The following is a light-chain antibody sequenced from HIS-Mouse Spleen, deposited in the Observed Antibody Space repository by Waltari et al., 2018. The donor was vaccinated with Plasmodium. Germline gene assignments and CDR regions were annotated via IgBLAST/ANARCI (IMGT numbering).Light chain of an antibody. J-gene: IGLJ2*01. CDR2: TDS. Sequence: SYELTQPPSVSVSPGQTARITCSGDALTKQYAYWYQQKPGQAPVLVIYTDSERPSGIPERFSGSSSGTTVTLTISGVQAEDEADYYCQSADSSGTYRVFGGGTKLTVL. CDR3: QSADSSGTYRV. V-gene: IGLV3-25*03. CDR1: ALTKQY.